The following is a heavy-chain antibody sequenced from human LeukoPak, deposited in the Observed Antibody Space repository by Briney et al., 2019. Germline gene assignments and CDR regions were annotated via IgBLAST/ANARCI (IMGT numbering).Heavy chain of an antibody. D-gene: IGHD3-10*01. Sequence: PSETLSLTCTVSGGSISSYYWSWIRQPPGKGLEWIGYIYYSGSTNYNPSLKSRVTISVDTSKNQFSLKLSSVTAADTAVYYCARDRITMVRGVRVDWFDPWGQGTLVTVSS. CDR1: GGSISSYY. CDR3: ARDRITMVRGVRVDWFDP. J-gene: IGHJ5*02. V-gene: IGHV4-59*12. CDR2: IYYSGST.